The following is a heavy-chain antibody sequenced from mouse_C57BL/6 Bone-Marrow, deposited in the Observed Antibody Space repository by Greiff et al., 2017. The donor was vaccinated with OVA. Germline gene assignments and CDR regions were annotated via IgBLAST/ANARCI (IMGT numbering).Heavy chain of an antibody. J-gene: IGHJ1*03. CDR3: ARWLLRYWYFDV. Sequence: EVQLQESGGGLVQPGGSLSLSCAASGFTFTDYYMSWVRQPPGKALEWLGFIRNKANGYTTEYSASVKGRFTISRDNSQSILYLQMNALRAEDSATYYCARWLLRYWYFDVWGTGTTVTVSS. CDR2: IRNKANGYTT. CDR1: GFTFTDYY. V-gene: IGHV7-3*01. D-gene: IGHD2-3*01.